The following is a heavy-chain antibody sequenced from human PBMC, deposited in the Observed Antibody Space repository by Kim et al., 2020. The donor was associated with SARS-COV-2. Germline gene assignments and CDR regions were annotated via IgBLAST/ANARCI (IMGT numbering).Heavy chain of an antibody. D-gene: IGHD3-10*01. CDR3: ARRLSNTSGSWSHYCDL. J-gene: IGHJ2*01. V-gene: IGHV4-34*01. Sequence: SETLSLTCAVYGGSFSGFYWSWIRQPPGRGLEWIGEINHIGRTNYNPSLKSRVTISVDTSRNQFSLKLTSATAADTAVYYCARRLSNTSGSWSHYCDLWG. CDR1: GGSFSGFY. CDR2: INHIGRT.